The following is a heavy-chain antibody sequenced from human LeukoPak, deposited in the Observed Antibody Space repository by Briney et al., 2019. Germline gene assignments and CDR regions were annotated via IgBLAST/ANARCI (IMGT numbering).Heavy chain of an antibody. Sequence: SETLSLTCTVSGGSISSGSFYWSWIRQPAGKGLEWIGRIYASGSTNYNPSLKSRVTISVDTSKNQFSLKLTSVTAADTAVYYCARSAIFGVVIITPSVRGQGTLVTVSS. CDR1: GGSISSGSFY. V-gene: IGHV4-61*02. J-gene: IGHJ4*02. D-gene: IGHD3-3*01. CDR2: IYASGST. CDR3: ARSAIFGVVIITPSV.